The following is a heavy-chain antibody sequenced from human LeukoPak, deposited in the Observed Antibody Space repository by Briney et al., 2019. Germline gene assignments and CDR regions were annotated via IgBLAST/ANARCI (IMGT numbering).Heavy chain of an antibody. CDR2: IFLGSGNT. CDR1: GFTFHTSA. J-gene: IGHJ5*02. CDR3: AAQRGASLHDFWSTRLFDP. V-gene: IGHV1-58*02. D-gene: IGHD3-3*01. Sequence: SVKVSCKASGFTFHTSAMQWVRQARGQRLEWIGWIFLGSGNTVYSHKFHDRVIITRDISTGTVYMELDSLGSEDTAVYYCAAQRGASLHDFWSTRLFDPWGQGTLVTVSS.